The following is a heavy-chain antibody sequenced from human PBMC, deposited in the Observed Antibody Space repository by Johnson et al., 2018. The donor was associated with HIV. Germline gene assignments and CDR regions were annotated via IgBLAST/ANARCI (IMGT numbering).Heavy chain of an antibody. Sequence: VQLVESGGGLVQPGGSLRLSCAASGFTFSSYWMSWVRQAPGNGLEWVANIKQDGSEKYYVYSVKGRFTISRDNAKNSLYLQMNSLIAEDTAVYYCAKGENDYGDYGLDAFDIWGQGTMVTVSS. V-gene: IGHV3-7*03. D-gene: IGHD4-17*01. CDR1: GFTFSSYW. CDR3: AKGENDYGDYGLDAFDI. J-gene: IGHJ3*02. CDR2: IKQDGSEK.